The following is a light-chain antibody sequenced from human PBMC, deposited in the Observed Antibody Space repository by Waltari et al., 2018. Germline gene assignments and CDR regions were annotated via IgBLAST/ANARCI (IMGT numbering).Light chain of an antibody. J-gene: IGKJ1*01. Sequence: EIVMTQSPATLSVSPGERATLFCRASQCVRSKFAWYQQKPGQAPRLLIYGASTRATGIPARFSGSGSGTEFTLTISSLQSEDFAVYYCQQNNNWPPWTFGQGTKVEIK. CDR3: QQNNNWPPWT. CDR1: QCVRSK. CDR2: GAS. V-gene: IGKV3-15*01.